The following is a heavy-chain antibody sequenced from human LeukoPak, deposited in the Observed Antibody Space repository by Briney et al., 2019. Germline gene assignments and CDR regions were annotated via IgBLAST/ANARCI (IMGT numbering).Heavy chain of an antibody. CDR2: ISGSGDTI. Sequence: GGSLRLSCAASRFTFNFYSMNWVRQAPGKGLEWISYISGSGDTIYYADSVKGRFTISSDNAKTSLYLQMNSLRAEDTAVYYCARGGYSSGWYIDYWGQGTLVTVSS. CDR1: RFTFNFYS. J-gene: IGHJ4*02. D-gene: IGHD6-19*01. CDR3: ARGGYSSGWYIDY. V-gene: IGHV3-48*01.